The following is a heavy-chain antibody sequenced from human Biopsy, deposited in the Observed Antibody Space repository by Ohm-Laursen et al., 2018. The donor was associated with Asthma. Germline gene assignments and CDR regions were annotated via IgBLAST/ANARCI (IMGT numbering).Heavy chain of an antibody. CDR3: AGPRWGPFGY. D-gene: IGHD7-27*01. CDR2: ISSSSSTI. J-gene: IGHJ4*02. Sequence: GSLRLPCSASGFTFSSYSMNWVRQAPGKGLEWVSYISSSSSTIYYADSVKGRFTISRDNAKNSLYLQMNSLRDEDTAVYYCAGPRWGPFGYWGQGTLVTVSS. V-gene: IGHV3-48*02. CDR1: GFTFSSYS.